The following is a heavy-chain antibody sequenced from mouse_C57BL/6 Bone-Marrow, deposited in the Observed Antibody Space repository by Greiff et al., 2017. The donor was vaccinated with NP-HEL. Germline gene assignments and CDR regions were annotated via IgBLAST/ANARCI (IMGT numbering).Heavy chain of an antibody. CDR1: GYSFTGYY. CDR3: ARSGDGYYPWYFDG. CDR2: INPSTGGT. J-gene: IGHJ1*03. Sequence: VQLQQSGPELVKPGASVKISCKASGYSFTGYYMNWVKQSPEKSLEWIGEINPSTGGTTYNQKFKAKATLTADKSSSTAYMQLKGLTSEDSAVYYCARSGDGYYPWYFDGWGTGATVTVSS. V-gene: IGHV1-42*01. D-gene: IGHD2-3*01.